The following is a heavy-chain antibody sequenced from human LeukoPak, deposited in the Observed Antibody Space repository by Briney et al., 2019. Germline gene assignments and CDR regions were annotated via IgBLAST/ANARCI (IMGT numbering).Heavy chain of an antibody. CDR3: ARRGNDYYDSSGYPDWYFDL. CDR1: GGSISSYY. J-gene: IGHJ2*01. Sequence: PSQTLSLTCTVSGGSISSYYCSWIGQPPGKELDWIGSIYTSGSTNYNPSLKSRVTISVDTSKNQFSLKLSPVTAADTAVYYCARRGNDYYDSSGYPDWYFDLWGRGTLVTVSS. D-gene: IGHD3-22*01. V-gene: IGHV4-4*09. CDR2: IYTSGST.